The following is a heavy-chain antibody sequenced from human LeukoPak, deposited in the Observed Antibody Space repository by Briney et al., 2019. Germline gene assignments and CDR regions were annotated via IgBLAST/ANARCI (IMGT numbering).Heavy chain of an antibody. V-gene: IGHV3-48*04. CDR1: GFTFSSYS. D-gene: IGHD6-13*01. J-gene: IGHJ4*01. CDR2: ISSSSSTI. CDR3: ARDHSEAQQLPKY. Sequence: GGSLRLSCAASGFTFSSYSMSWVRQARGKVLEWVSYISSSSSTIYYADSVKGRFTISRDNAKNSLYLQMNSRRAEDTAVYDCARDHSEAQQLPKYWGQGTLVTVSS.